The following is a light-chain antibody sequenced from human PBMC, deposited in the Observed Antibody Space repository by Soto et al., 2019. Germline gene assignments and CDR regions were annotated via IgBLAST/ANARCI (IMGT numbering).Light chain of an antibody. CDR2: LAS. J-gene: IGKJ4*01. V-gene: IGKV2-28*01. CDR1: QSLLHSNGYNY. Sequence: DIVMTQSPLSLPVTPREPASISCRSSQSLLHSNGYNYLDWYLQKPGQSPQLLMYLASNRASGVPDRFSGSGSGTDFTLKISRVEAEDVGVYYCMQALQTPLTFGGGTKVEIK. CDR3: MQALQTPLT.